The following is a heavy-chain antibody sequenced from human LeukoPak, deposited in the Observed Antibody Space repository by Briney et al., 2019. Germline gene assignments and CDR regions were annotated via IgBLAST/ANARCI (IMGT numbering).Heavy chain of an antibody. CDR3: ARHHIAAGGTGAFDI. D-gene: IGHD6-13*01. J-gene: IGHJ3*02. CDR1: GGSISSYY. Sequence: PSETLSLTCIVSGGSISSYYWSWIRQPPGKGLEWIGYIYYSGSTNYNPSLKSRVTISVDTSKNQFSLKLSSVTAADTAVYYCARHHIAAGGTGAFDIWGQGTMVTVSS. CDR2: IYYSGST. V-gene: IGHV4-59*08.